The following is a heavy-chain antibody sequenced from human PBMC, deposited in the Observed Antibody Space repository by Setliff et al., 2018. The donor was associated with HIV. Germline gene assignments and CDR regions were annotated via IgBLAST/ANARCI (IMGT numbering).Heavy chain of an antibody. V-gene: IGHV5-51*01. Sequence: PGESLKISCRGSGYNFASHWIAWVRQMPGKGLEWMGTVYPDDSDSRYSPSFQGQVSISADKSVSTAYLQWSSLKASDTAMYYCARQAVDCSGGTCYSTSAFDYWGQGTLVTVSS. CDR1: GYNFASHW. J-gene: IGHJ4*02. CDR3: ARQAVDCSGGTCYSTSAFDY. CDR2: VYPDDSDS. D-gene: IGHD2-15*01.